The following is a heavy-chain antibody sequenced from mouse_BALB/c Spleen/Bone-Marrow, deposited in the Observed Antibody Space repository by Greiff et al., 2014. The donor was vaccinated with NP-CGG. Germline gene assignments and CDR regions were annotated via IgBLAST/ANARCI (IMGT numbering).Heavy chain of an antibody. CDR1: GFSLTSYG. J-gene: IGHJ4*01. CDR3: SLNPYGNYSIDY. D-gene: IGHD2-10*02. V-gene: IGHV2-6*02. CDR2: IWRDGKT. Sequence: VKLQESGPGLVAPSQSLYITCTVSGFSLTSYGVHWVSQRPGKGLEWLEVIWRDGKTIYKSALKSRLSISRDNSKSQVFLKMNIPQTDDTDMYYCSLNPYGNYSIDYWGQGTSVTVSS.